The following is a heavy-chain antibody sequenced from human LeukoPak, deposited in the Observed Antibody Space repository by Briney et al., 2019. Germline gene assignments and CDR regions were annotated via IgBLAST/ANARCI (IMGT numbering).Heavy chain of an antibody. CDR2: IYYSGST. CDR3: ARLCVEMATIGVYFDY. D-gene: IGHD5-24*01. Sequence: PSETLSLTCTVSGGSISSSSYYWGWIRQPPGKGLESIGSIYYSGSTYYNPSLKSRVTISVDTSKNQFSLKLSSVTAADTAVYYCARLCVEMATIGVYFDYWGQGTLVTVSS. CDR1: GGSISSSSYY. J-gene: IGHJ4*02. V-gene: IGHV4-39*01.